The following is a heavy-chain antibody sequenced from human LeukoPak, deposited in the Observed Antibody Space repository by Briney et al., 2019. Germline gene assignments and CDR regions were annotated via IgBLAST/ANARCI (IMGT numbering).Heavy chain of an antibody. CDR3: ARFGYVAAVDV. CDR1: GFSFSAYW. D-gene: IGHD2-15*01. J-gene: IGHJ4*02. Sequence: QTGGSLRLSCAASGFSFSAYWMTWVRQAPGTGLEWVANINPAGSETYYVDPVKGRFSISRDNAKNLVYLQMNSLRAEDTAVYHCARFGYVAAVDVWGQGTRVTVSS. CDR2: INPAGSET. V-gene: IGHV3-7*01.